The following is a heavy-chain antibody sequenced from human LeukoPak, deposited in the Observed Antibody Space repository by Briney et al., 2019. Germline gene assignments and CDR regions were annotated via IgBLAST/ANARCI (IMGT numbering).Heavy chain of an antibody. CDR3: AKDVWRYSGSYYDFDY. CDR2: INPSGSST. V-gene: IGHV3-23*01. D-gene: IGHD1-26*01. Sequence: GGSLRLSCAASGFTFSNCAMSWVRQAPGKGLEWVSGINPSGSSTYYADSVKGRFTISRDNSKNTLYLQMNSLRAEDTAVYYCAKDVWRYSGSYYDFDYWGQGTLVTVSS. CDR1: GFTFSNCA. J-gene: IGHJ4*02.